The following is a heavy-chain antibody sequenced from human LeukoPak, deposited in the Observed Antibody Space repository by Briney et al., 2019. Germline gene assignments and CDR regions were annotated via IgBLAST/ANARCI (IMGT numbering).Heavy chain of an antibody. D-gene: IGHD3-3*02. CDR3: AGGASRISWPGIDY. CDR1: GFTVSSNL. Sequence: GGSLTLSCAASGFTVSSNLMTWVRQRPGRGLEWLSSSYSAGATYYADSVKGRFTISRDHSNNSVSLQMTNLRVEDTAIYYCAGGASRISWPGIDYWGQGTLVTVSS. V-gene: IGHV3-53*01. CDR2: SYSAGAT. J-gene: IGHJ4*02.